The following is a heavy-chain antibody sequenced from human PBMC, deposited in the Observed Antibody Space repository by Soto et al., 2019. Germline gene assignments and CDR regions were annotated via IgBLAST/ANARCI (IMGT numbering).Heavy chain of an antibody. Sequence: PGESLKISCKGSGYSFTSYWISWVRQMPGKGLEWMGRIDPSDSYTNYSPSFQGHVTISADKSISTAYLQWSSLKASDTAMYYCARQALGIMITFGGIDYWGQGTLVTVSS. V-gene: IGHV5-10-1*01. CDR3: ARQALGIMITFGGIDY. CDR1: GYSFTSYW. D-gene: IGHD3-16*01. CDR2: IDPSDSYT. J-gene: IGHJ4*02.